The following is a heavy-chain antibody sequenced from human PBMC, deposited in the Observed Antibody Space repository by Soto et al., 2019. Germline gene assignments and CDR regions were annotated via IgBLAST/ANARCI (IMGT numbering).Heavy chain of an antibody. CDR3: ARAQNYYGSGSYLY. Sequence: QVQLQQWGAGLLKPSETLSLTCAVYGGSFSGYYWSWIRQPPGRGLEGIGEINHSGSTNYNPSLKSRVTISVDTSKNQFSLKLSSVTAADTAVYYCARAQNYYGSGSYLYWGQGTLVTVSS. J-gene: IGHJ4*02. CDR2: INHSGST. D-gene: IGHD3-10*01. CDR1: GGSFSGYY. V-gene: IGHV4-34*01.